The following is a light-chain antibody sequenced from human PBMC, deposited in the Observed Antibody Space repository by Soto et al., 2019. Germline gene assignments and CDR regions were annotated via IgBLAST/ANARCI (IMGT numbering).Light chain of an antibody. V-gene: IGKV3-15*01. CDR2: YAS. Sequence: EIVMTQSPVTLSVSPGERATLSCRASQSVSYKVAWYQQKPGQAPRLLISYASSRATDVPARFSGSGSGTVFTLTISSLQSEDYAVYYCQQYDNWLSFGQGTRLEIK. J-gene: IGKJ5*01. CDR1: QSVSYK. CDR3: QQYDNWLS.